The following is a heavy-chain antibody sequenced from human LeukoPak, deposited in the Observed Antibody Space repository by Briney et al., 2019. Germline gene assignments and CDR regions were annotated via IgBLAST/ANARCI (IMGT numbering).Heavy chain of an antibody. CDR3: ARDPLYYDILTGYSH. D-gene: IGHD3-9*01. J-gene: IGHJ4*02. Sequence: PSQTLSLTCTVSGGSISSGSYYWSWIRQPAGKGLEWIGRIYTGGSTNYNPSLKSRVTISVDTSKNQFSLKLSSVTAADTAVYYCARDPLYYDILTGYSHWGQGTLVTVSS. CDR1: GGSISSGSYY. CDR2: IYTGGST. V-gene: IGHV4-61*02.